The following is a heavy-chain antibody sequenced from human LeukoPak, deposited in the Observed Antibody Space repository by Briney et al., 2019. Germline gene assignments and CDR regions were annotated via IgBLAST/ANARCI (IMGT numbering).Heavy chain of an antibody. CDR3: ARCSRSSTDCYSAFDI. V-gene: IGHV3-20*04. CDR2: ITNWNGGST. D-gene: IGHD2-2*02. J-gene: IGHJ3*02. Sequence: GGSLRLSCEASGFTFDDYGMSWVRQSTGKGLEWVSAITNWNGGSTGYADSVRGRFTISRDNAKNSLNLQMNSLRAEDTALYYCARCSRSSTDCYSAFDIWGQGTMVTVSS. CDR1: GFTFDDYG.